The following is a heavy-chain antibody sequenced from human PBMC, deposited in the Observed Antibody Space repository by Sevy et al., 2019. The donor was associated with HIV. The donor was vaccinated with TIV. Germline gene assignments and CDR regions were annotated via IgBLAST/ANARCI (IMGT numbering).Heavy chain of an antibody. D-gene: IGHD2-15*01. CDR1: GFTFSSYS. Sequence: GGSLRLSCAASGFTFSSYSMNWVRQAPGKGLEWVSSISSSSSYIYYADSVKGRFTISRDKAKNPLYRQMNSLRAEDTAVYNCASVIIGYCSGGSCHDYYYYGMDVWGQGTTVTVSS. V-gene: IGHV3-21*01. J-gene: IGHJ6*02. CDR2: ISSSSSYI. CDR3: ASVIIGYCSGGSCHDYYYYGMDV.